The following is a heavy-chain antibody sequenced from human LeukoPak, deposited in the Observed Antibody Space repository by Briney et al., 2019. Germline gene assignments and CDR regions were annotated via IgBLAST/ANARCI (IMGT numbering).Heavy chain of an antibody. D-gene: IGHD2-2*02. CDR2: IYSGGST. J-gene: IGHJ3*02. CDR3: ARYCSSTSCYTIGSAFDI. CDR1: GFTVSSNY. Sequence: GGSLRLSCAASGFTVSSNYMSWVRQAPGKGLEWASVIYSGGSTYYADSVKGRFTISRDNSKNTLYLQMNSLRAEDTAVYYCARYCSSTSCYTIGSAFDIWGQGTMVTVSS. V-gene: IGHV3-66*01.